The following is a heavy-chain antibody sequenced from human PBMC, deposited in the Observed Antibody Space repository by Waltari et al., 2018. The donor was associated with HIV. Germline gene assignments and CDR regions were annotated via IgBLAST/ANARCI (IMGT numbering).Heavy chain of an antibody. CDR1: GGSISSYY. CDR3: ARGLRLGELSLYKYAFDI. Sequence: QVQLEESGPGLVKPSETLSLTCTVSGGSISSYYWSSIRLPAGKGLEWIGCIYTSGSTNYNPSLKSRVTLSVDTSMNQFSLKLSSVTAADTAVYYCARGLRLGELSLYKYAFDIWGQGTMVTVSS. D-gene: IGHD3-16*02. V-gene: IGHV4-4*07. J-gene: IGHJ3*02. CDR2: IYTSGST.